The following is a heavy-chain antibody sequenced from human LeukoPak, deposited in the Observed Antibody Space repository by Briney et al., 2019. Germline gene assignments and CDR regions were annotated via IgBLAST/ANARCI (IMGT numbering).Heavy chain of an antibody. V-gene: IGHV1-69*01. CDR2: IIPIFGTA. J-gene: IGHJ6*02. CDR3: AYPNYWYYYGMDV. Sequence: GGIIPIFGTANYAQKFQGRVTITADESTSTAYMELSSLRSEDTAVYYCAYPNYWYYYGMDVWGQGTTVTVSS. D-gene: IGHD1-7*01.